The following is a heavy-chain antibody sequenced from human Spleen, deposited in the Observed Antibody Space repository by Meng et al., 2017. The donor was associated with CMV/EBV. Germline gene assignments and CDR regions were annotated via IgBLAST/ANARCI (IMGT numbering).Heavy chain of an antibody. CDR2: IYTSGST. CDR1: GGSISSYY. D-gene: IGHD2-21*02. CDR3: ARDPPYCGGDCGWFDP. J-gene: IGHJ5*02. V-gene: IGHV4-4*07. Sequence: QEQLTASGRGLLMASEHLSLTCTVSGGSISSYYWGWIRQPAGKGLEWIGRIYTSGSTNYNPSLKSRVTMSVDTSKNQFSLKLSSVTAADTAVYYCARDPPYCGGDCGWFDPWGQGTLVTVSS.